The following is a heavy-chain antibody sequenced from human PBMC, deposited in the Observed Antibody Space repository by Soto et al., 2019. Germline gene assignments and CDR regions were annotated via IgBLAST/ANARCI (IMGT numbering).Heavy chain of an antibody. Sequence: LSLTCTVSGASISSGGYYWSWIRQHPGKGLEWIGYIYYSGNTYYNPSLKSRVTISADRSKNQFSLKLSSVTAADTAVYYCAAGGGLPRYYWGQGTLVTVSS. D-gene: IGHD5-12*01. CDR3: AAGGGLPRYY. J-gene: IGHJ4*02. CDR1: GASISSGGYY. V-gene: IGHV4-31*03. CDR2: IYYSGNT.